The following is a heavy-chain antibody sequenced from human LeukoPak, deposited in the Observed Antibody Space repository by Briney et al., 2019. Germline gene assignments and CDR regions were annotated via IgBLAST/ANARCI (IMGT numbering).Heavy chain of an antibody. Sequence: GGSLRLSCAASGFTFSSYAMHWVRQAPGKGLEWVAVISYDGSNKYYADSVKGRFTISRDNSKNTLYLQMNSLRAEDTAVYYCARGILVMVYATFDYWGQGTLVTVSS. V-gene: IGHV3-30-3*01. J-gene: IGHJ4*02. CDR3: ARGILVMVYATFDY. CDR2: ISYDGSNK. CDR1: GFTFSSYA. D-gene: IGHD2-8*02.